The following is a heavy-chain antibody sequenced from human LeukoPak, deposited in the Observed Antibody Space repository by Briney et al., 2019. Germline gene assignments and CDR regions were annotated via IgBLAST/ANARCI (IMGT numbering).Heavy chain of an antibody. CDR3: AKESGKFDY. CDR2: ISGDGVST. J-gene: IGHJ4*02. CDR1: GLPIADFA. Sequence: GGSLRLSCVVSGLPIADFAMHWVRQAPGKGLEWVSHISGDGVSTFYADSVKGRFSISRDNSKNSLYLEMNSLRTEDAAMYYCAKESGKFDYWGQGTLVAVSS. V-gene: IGHV3-43*02.